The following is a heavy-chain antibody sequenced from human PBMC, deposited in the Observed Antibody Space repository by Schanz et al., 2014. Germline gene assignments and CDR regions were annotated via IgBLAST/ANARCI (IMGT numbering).Heavy chain of an antibody. CDR1: GFSFSNYW. CDR2: IKQDGSEK. V-gene: IGHV3-7*04. CDR3: ARGPIPIQGVPMDF. J-gene: IGHJ4*02. D-gene: IGHD3-10*01. Sequence: EVQLVESGGGLVQPGESLRLSCAASGFSFSNYWMSWVRQAPGKGLEWVANIKQDGSEKYYVDSVKGRFTISRDNSKDTLYLQMSGLTPEDTAVYYCARGPIPIQGVPMDFWGQGTLVTVFS.